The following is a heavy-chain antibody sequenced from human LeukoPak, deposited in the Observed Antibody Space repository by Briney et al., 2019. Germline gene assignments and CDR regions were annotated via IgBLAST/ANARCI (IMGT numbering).Heavy chain of an antibody. CDR3: FVSGSFNWFDP. V-gene: IGHV3-64D*06. J-gene: IGHJ5*02. CDR1: EFTFSNFA. Sequence: PGGSLRLSCAASEFTFSNFAMHWVRQAPGKGLEYVSGISSNGGSTYYADPVKGRFTISRDNSKNTLYLQMSSLRAEDTAVYYCFVSGSFNWFDPWGQGTLVIVSS. D-gene: IGHD3-10*01. CDR2: ISSNGGST.